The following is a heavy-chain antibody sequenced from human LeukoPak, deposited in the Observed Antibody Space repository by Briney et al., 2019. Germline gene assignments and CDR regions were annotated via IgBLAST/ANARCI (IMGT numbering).Heavy chain of an antibody. V-gene: IGHV1-2*02. CDR1: GYTFTGYY. CDR3: AGDSPDYGSGSYYKGWFDP. D-gene: IGHD3-10*01. J-gene: IGHJ5*02. CDR2: INPNSGGT. Sequence: ASVKVSCKASGYTFTGYYMHWVRQAPGQGLEWMGWINPNSGGTNYAQKFQGRVTMTRDTSISTAYMELSRLRSDDTAVYYCAGDSPDYGSGSYYKGWFDPWGQGTLVTVSS.